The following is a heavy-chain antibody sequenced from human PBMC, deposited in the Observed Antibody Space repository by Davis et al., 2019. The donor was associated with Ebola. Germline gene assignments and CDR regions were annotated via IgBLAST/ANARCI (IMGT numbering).Heavy chain of an antibody. CDR1: GFTFSNYW. Sequence: GESLKISCAASGFTFSNYWMHWVRQAPGKGLVWVSRINGDGDSTSYADSVKGRFTISRDNAKNTLYLQMNRLRVEDTVVYYCARDFDFWSDYPAREQHRQYRFYYSGLDVWGKGTTVTVSS. CDR2: INGDGDST. J-gene: IGHJ6*04. CDR3: ARDFDFWSDYPAREQHRQYRFYYSGLDV. V-gene: IGHV3-74*01. D-gene: IGHD3-3*01.